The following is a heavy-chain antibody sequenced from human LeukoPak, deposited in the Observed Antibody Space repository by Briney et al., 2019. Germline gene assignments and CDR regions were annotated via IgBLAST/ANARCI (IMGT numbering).Heavy chain of an antibody. D-gene: IGHD6-6*01. CDR2: IYHSGST. CDR1: GGSISSSNW. Sequence: PSETLSLTCAVSGGSISSSNWWSWVRQPPGKGLEWIGEIYHSGSTNYNPSLKSRVTISVDKSKNQFSLKLSSVTAADTAVYYCAREYSSSSDYYYYYYMDVWGKGTTVTVSS. V-gene: IGHV4-4*02. CDR3: AREYSSSSDYYYYYYMDV. J-gene: IGHJ6*03.